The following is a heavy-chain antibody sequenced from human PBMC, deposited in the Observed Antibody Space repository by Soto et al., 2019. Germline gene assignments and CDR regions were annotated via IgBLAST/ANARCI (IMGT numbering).Heavy chain of an antibody. D-gene: IGHD3-3*01. V-gene: IGHV3-23*01. J-gene: IGHJ4*02. CDR1: GFTFSDYA. Sequence: GGSLRLSCASSGFTFSDYAMILVRQATGKGLEWVSGIIGNGGSTYYADSVKGRFTISRDNSKNTMYLQMNSLGAEDTAVYYCAKKGQDDFWSGYSLPAYWGQGTLVTVSS. CDR2: IIGNGGST. CDR3: AKKGQDDFWSGYSLPAY.